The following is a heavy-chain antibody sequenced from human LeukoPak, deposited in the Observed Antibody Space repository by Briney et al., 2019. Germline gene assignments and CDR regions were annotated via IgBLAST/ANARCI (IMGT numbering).Heavy chain of an antibody. J-gene: IGHJ4*02. CDR3: AKEGVASTLDY. CDR2: ISYDGSNK. D-gene: IGHD2-15*01. Sequence: GGSLRLSCAASGFTFSSYSMNWVRQAPGKGLEWVAVISYDGSNKYYAESVKGRFTISRDNSKNTLYLQMNSLRAEDTALYYCAKEGVASTLDYWGQGTLVTVSS. V-gene: IGHV3-30*18. CDR1: GFTFSSYS.